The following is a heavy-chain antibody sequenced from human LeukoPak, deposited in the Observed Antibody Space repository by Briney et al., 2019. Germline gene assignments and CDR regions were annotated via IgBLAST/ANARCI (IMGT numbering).Heavy chain of an antibody. V-gene: IGHV3-30*18. J-gene: IGHJ6*02. D-gene: IGHD5-12*01. CDR3: AKDLVATITGFNGMDV. CDR1: GFTFSSYG. CDR2: ISYDGSNK. Sequence: PGGSLRLSCAASGFTFSSYGMRWVRQAPGKGLEWVAVISYDGSNKYYADSVKGRLTISRDNSKNTLYLQMNSLRAEDTAVYYCAKDLVATITGFNGMDVWGQGTTVTVSS.